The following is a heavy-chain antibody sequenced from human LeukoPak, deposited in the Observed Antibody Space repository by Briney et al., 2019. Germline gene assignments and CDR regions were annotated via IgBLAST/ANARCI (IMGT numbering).Heavy chain of an antibody. V-gene: IGHV3-7*01. CDR3: ASTYVVVTAVHDAFHI. J-gene: IGHJ3*02. CDR2: IKEDGSEK. D-gene: IGHD2-21*02. Sequence: PGGSLRLSCAASGFTFSINWMSWVRQAPGKGLEWVANIKEDGSEKYYVDSVKGRFTISRDNAKNSLYLQMNSLRVEDTAVYYCASTYVVVTAVHDAFHIWGQGTMVTVSS. CDR1: GFTFSINW.